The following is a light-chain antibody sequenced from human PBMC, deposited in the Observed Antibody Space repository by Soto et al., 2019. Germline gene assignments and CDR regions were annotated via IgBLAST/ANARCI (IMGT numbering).Light chain of an antibody. CDR2: EGS. V-gene: IGLV2-23*01. J-gene: IGLJ2*01. CDR3: CSYAGSRIVV. CDR1: SSDVGSYNL. Sequence: QSVLTQPASVSGSPGQSITISCTGTSSDVGSYNLVSWYQQHTGKAPKLMIYEGSKRPSGVSNRFSGSKSGNTASLTISGLQAEDEADYYCCSYAGSRIVVFGGGTKLTVL.